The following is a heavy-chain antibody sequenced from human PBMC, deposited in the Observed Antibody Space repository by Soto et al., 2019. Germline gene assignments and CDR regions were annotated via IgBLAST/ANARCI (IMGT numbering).Heavy chain of an antibody. CDR1: GFTFSSYS. CDR2: ISSSSGYI. D-gene: IGHD4-17*01. J-gene: IGHJ4*02. CDR3: ERDVAVYGDYAESDY. Sequence: EVQLVESGGGLVKPGGSLRLSCAASGFTFSSYSMNWVRQAPGKGLEWVSSISSSSGYIYYADSVKGRFTISRDNAKNSLYLQMNSLRAEDTAVYYCERDVAVYGDYAESDYWGQGTLVTVSS. V-gene: IGHV3-21*01.